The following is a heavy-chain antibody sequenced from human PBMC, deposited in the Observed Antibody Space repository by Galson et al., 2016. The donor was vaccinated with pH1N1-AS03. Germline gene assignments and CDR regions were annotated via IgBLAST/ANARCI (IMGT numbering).Heavy chain of an antibody. Sequence: PALVKPTQTLTLTCTFSGFSLSTSGMCVSWIRQPPGKALEWLALIYWDDDKYYSPSLTTRLTISQDTSKNQVVLTMTNMDPVYTAMYYCARYFYGDYSNWFDPWCQGTLVTVSS. CDR1: GFSLSTSGMC. CDR2: IYWDDDK. D-gene: IGHD4-17*01. V-gene: IGHV2-70*01. J-gene: IGHJ5*02. CDR3: ARYFYGDYSNWFDP.